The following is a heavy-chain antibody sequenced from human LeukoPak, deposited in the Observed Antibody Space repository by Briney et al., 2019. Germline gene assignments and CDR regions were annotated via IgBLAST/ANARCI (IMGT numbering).Heavy chain of an antibody. CDR2: VNWHGTA. V-gene: IGHV3-43*01. CDR1: GFTFEDYT. D-gene: IGHD3-22*01. CDR3: VKDLSYESSGSVLEY. J-gene: IGHJ4*02. Sequence: PGGSLRLSCVASGFTFEDYTMNWVRQAPGRTLEWVSLVNWHGTAYYTDSVKGRFTISRDNSKNSLFLQMENLRSEDTAFYYCVKDLSYESSGSVLEYWGQGTLVTVSS.